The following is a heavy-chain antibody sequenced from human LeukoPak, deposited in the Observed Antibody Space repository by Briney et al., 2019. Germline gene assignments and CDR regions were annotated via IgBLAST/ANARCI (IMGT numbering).Heavy chain of an antibody. V-gene: IGHV3-15*01. D-gene: IGHD6-13*01. CDR1: GFTFSNAW. CDR3: ATDRGIGNWFDP. J-gene: IGHJ5*02. CDR2: IKSKTDGGTT. Sequence: GGSLRLSCAASGFTFSNAWMSWVRQAPGKGLEWVGRIKSKTDGGTTDYAAPVKGRFTISRDDSKNTLYLQMNSLKTEDTAVYYCATDRGIGNWFDPWGQGTLVTVSS.